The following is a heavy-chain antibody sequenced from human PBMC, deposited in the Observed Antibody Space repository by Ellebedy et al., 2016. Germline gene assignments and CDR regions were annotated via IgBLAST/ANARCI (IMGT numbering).Heavy chain of an antibody. J-gene: IGHJ4*02. CDR3: ATSIAVAGFDY. V-gene: IGHV5-10-1*01. CDR2: IDPSDSYT. CDR1: GYNFTSYW. Sequence: GESLKISXKGSGYNFTSYWISWVRQMPGKGLEWMGRIDPSDSYTNYSPSFQGHVTISTDKSITTAYLQWSTLKASDTAMYYCATSIAVAGFDYWGQGTLVTVSS. D-gene: IGHD6-19*01.